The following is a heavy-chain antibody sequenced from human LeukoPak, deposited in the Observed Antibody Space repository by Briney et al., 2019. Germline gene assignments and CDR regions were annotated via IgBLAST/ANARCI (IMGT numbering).Heavy chain of an antibody. Sequence: PGGSLRLSCAASGFTFSSYGMHWVRQAPGKGLEWVAFIRYDGSNKYYADSVKGRFTISRDNSKNTLYLQMNSLRAEDTAVYYCAKVTAEGSGSELGPRYYYYYMDVWGKGTTVTISS. CDR3: AKVTAEGSGSELGPRYYYYYMDV. CDR2: IRYDGSNK. D-gene: IGHD3-10*01. J-gene: IGHJ6*03. V-gene: IGHV3-30*02. CDR1: GFTFSSYG.